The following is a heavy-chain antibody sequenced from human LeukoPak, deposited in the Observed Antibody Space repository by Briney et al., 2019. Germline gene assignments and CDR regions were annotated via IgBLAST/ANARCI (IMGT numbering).Heavy chain of an antibody. D-gene: IGHD2-2*03. Sequence: PGGSLRLSCAASGFTFSRHAMSWVRQAPGKGLEWVSTISGSGGSAYYADSVKGRFTISRDNSKNTLYLQMNSLRAEDTAVYYCAKDLGYCSSTSCYTYYGMDFWGQGTTVTVSS. CDR1: GFTFSRHA. J-gene: IGHJ6*02. CDR3: AKDLGYCSSTSCYTYYGMDF. V-gene: IGHV3-23*01. CDR2: ISGSGGSA.